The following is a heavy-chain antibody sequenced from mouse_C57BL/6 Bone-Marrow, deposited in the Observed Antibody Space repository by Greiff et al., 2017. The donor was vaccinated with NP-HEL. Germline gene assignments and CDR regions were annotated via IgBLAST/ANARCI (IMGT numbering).Heavy chain of an antibody. CDR3: ARTRLNWERFAY. CDR1: GYTFTSYW. D-gene: IGHD4-1*01. V-gene: IGHV1-64*01. J-gene: IGHJ3*01. CDR2: IHPNSGST. Sequence: QVQLQQPGAELVKPGASVKLSCKASGYTFTSYWMHWVKQRPGQGLEWIGMIHPNSGSTNYNEKFKSKATLTVDKSSSTAYMQLSSLTSEDSAVYYCARTRLNWERFAYWGQGTLVTVSA.